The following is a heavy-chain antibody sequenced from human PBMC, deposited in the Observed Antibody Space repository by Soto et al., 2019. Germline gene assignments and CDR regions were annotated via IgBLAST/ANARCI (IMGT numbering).Heavy chain of an antibody. D-gene: IGHD5-12*01. Sequence: QVQLVESGGGVVQPGRSLRLACSASGFTFSDYGVHWVRQAPGTALEWVAVISYDGSIQYYADSVKRRFTISRDNSENTLYLQMNCLRVEDTAVYFCAKDPTVRGYRGYDSGYYFDFWGQGSMVSVSS. CDR1: GFTFSDYG. CDR2: ISYDGSIQ. CDR3: AKDPTVRGYRGYDSGYYFDF. V-gene: IGHV3-30*18. J-gene: IGHJ4*02.